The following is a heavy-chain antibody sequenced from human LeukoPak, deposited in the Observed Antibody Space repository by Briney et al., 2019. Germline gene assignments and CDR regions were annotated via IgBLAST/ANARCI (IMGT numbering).Heavy chain of an antibody. D-gene: IGHD3-3*01. V-gene: IGHV5-51*01. CDR1: GYDFMNYW. Sequence: GESLTISCKGSGYDFMNYWIGWVRQMPGKGLEWMGIIYPGDSGSAYGPSFQGQATISVDTSISTAYLHWSSMTPSDTAMYFCARHANFLEGSHDYYFDSWGQGTLVTVSS. CDR2: IYPGDSGS. CDR3: ARHANFLEGSHDYYFDS. J-gene: IGHJ4*02.